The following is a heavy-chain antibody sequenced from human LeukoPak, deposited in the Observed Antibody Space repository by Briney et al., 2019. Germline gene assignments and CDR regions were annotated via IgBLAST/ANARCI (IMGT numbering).Heavy chain of an antibody. CDR2: ISAYNGNT. D-gene: IGHD3-3*01. CDR1: GYTFTSYG. J-gene: IGHJ5*02. Sequence: ASVKVSCKASGYTFTSYGISWVRQAPGQGLEWMGWISAYNGNTNYAQKLQGRVTMTTDTSTSTAYMELRSLRSDDTAVYYCARSSHDFWSGYHNWFDPWGRGTLVTVSS. CDR3: ARSSHDFWSGYHNWFDP. V-gene: IGHV1-18*01.